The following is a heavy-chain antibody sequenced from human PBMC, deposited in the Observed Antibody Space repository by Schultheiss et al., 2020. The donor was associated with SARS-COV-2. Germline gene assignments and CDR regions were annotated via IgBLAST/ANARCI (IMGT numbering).Heavy chain of an antibody. V-gene: IGHV3-33*05. CDR1: GFTFSSYG. Sequence: GGSLRLSCEASGFTFSSYGIHWVRQAPGKGLEWVAVISYDGSNKYYADSVKGRFTISRDNSKNTLYLQMNSLRAEDTAVYYCARGQKSGWGRSATGPDYWGQGTLVTVSS. CDR3: ARGQKSGWGRSATGPDY. J-gene: IGHJ4*02. CDR2: ISYDGSNK. D-gene: IGHD6-19*01.